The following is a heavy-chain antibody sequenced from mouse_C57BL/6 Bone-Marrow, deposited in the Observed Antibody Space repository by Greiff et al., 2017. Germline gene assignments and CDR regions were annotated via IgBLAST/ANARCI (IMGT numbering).Heavy chain of an antibody. CDR2: IYPRSGYT. CDR3: RLTDYGSSKYYFDY. V-gene: IGHV1-81*01. Sequence: QVQLKQSGAELARPGASVKLSCKASGFTFTSYGISWVKQRPGQGLEWIGEIYPRSGYTYYHEKFTGKDTLTADKSSSTAYLVLRSLSAEDATVYFCRLTDYGSSKYYFDYWGQGTTRTVSS. D-gene: IGHD1-1*01. CDR1: GFTFTSYG. J-gene: IGHJ2*01.